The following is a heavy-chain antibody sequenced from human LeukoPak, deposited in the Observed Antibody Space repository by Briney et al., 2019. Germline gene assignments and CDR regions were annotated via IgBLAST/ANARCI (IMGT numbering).Heavy chain of an antibody. CDR2: ISASGDNT. CDR1: GFAFRIYV. Sequence: GGSLRLSCGASGFAFRIYVMSWVRQAPGQGLEWVSGISASGDNTYYADSVKGRFTISRDNSKNTLYLQMNNLRAEDTDLYYCARHPIVGATSGWFDPWGQGTLVTVSS. D-gene: IGHD1-26*01. CDR3: ARHPIVGATSGWFDP. J-gene: IGHJ5*02. V-gene: IGHV3-23*01.